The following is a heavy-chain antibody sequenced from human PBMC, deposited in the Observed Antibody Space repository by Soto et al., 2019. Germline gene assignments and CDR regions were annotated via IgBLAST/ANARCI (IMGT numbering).Heavy chain of an antibody. CDR2: IIPILGIA. J-gene: IGHJ4*02. Sequence: SVKVSCKASGGTFSSYTISWVRQAPGQGLEWMGRIIPILGIANCAQKFQGRVTITADKSTSTAYMELSSLRSEDTAVYYCATAPHGDSVDYWGQGTLVTVSS. V-gene: IGHV1-69*02. CDR1: GGTFSSYT. D-gene: IGHD4-17*01. CDR3: ATAPHGDSVDY.